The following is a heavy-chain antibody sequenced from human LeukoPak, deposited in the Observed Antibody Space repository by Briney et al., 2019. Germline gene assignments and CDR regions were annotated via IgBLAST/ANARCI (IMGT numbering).Heavy chain of an antibody. D-gene: IGHD1-26*01. CDR1: GYTFTSYY. V-gene: IGHV1-46*01. CDR3: ARDGRSIVGAAEYYFDY. CDR2: INPSGGST. J-gene: IGHJ4*02. Sequence: ASVKVSCKASGYTFTSYYMHWVRQAPGQGLEWMGIINPSGGSTSYAQKFQGRVTMTRDTPTSTVYMELSSLRSEDTAVYYCARDGRSIVGAAEYYFDYWGQGTLVTVSS.